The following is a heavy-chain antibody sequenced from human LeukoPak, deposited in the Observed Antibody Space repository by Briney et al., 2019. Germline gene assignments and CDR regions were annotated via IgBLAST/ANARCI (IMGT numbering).Heavy chain of an antibody. CDR1: GYTFTGYY. CDR2: INPNSGGT. D-gene: IGHD3-10*01. J-gene: IGHJ6*03. V-gene: IGHV1-2*02. CDR3: ARDRVWFGEVNYYYYMDV. Sequence: ASVKVSCKASGYTFTGYYMHWVRQAPGQGLEWMGWINPNSGGTNYAQKFQGRVTMTRDTSISTAYMELSRLRSDDTAEYYCARDRVWFGEVNYYYYMDVWGKGTTVTISS.